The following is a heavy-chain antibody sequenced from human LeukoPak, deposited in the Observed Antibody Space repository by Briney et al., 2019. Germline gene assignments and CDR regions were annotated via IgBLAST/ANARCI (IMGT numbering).Heavy chain of an antibody. CDR2: IIPIFGTA. J-gene: IGHJ6*03. CDR3: ARPSDSSGYYYYYYMDV. Sequence: SVKVSCKASGGTFSSYAISWVRQAPGQGPEWMGGIIPIFGTANYAQKFQGRVTITTDESTSTAYMELSSLRSEDTAVYYCARPSDSSGYYYYYYMDVWGKGTTVTVSS. CDR1: GGTFSSYA. D-gene: IGHD3-22*01. V-gene: IGHV1-69*05.